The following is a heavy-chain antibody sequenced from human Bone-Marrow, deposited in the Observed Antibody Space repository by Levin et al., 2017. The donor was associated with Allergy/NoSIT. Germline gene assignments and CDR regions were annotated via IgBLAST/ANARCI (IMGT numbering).Heavy chain of an antibody. J-gene: IGHJ4*02. D-gene: IGHD3-22*01. Sequence: PGGSLRLSCAASGFTFSSYWMHWVRQAPGKGLVWVSRINSDGSSTSYADSVKGRFTISRDNAKNTLYLQMNSLRAEDTAVYYCARGGIVVVLHRDYFDYWGQGTLVTVSS. CDR2: INSDGSST. CDR3: ARGGIVVVLHRDYFDY. CDR1: GFTFSSYW. V-gene: IGHV3-74*01.